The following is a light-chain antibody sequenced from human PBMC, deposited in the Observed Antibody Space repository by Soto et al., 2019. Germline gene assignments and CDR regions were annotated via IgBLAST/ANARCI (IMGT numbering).Light chain of an antibody. CDR2: GAS. CDR1: QSVSSN. J-gene: IGKJ2*02. V-gene: IGKV3-15*01. CDR3: QQYNNWPPWT. Sequence: EIVMTQSPATLSVSPGERATLSCRASQSVSSNLAWYQQKPGQAPRLLSYGASTRATGIPARFSGSRSGTEFTLTISSLQSEDFAVYYCQQYNNWPPWTFGQGTNLEIK.